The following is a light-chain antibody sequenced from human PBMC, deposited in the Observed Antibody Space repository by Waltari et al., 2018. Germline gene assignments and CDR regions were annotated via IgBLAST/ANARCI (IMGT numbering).Light chain of an antibody. CDR1: RSNRTW. CDR2: KAS. CDR3: QQYYTYPYT. Sequence: DIQMTQSPSTLSASLGDRVTPTCRASRSNRTWLAWYQQKLGKAPKLLIYKASTLEGGVPSRFSGSGSETEFTLTITSLQPDDFATYYCQQYYTYPYTFGQGTKLEIK. V-gene: IGKV1-5*03. J-gene: IGKJ2*01.